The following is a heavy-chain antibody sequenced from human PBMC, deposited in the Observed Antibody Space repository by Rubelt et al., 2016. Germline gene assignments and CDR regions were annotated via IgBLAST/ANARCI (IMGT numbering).Heavy chain of an antibody. Sequence: QVQLQQWGAGLLKPSETLSLTCAVYGGSFSGSSWSWIRQPPGKGLEWIGEINHSGSTTYNPSLKGRVTVSVDTSKNQFSLKLGFGTAADTAVYYCARGQVATDYWGQGTLVTVSS. CDR1: GGSFSGSS. V-gene: IGHV4-34*01. CDR2: INHSGST. CDR3: ARGQVATDY. D-gene: IGHD5-12*01. J-gene: IGHJ4*02.